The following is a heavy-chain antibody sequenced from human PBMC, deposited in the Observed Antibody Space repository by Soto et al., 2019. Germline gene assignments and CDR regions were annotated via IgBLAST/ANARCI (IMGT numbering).Heavy chain of an antibody. J-gene: IGHJ2*01. Sequence: SETLSLTCTVSGGSISSYYWSWIRQPSGKGLEWIGYIYYSGSTNYNPSLKSRVTISVDTSKNQFSLKLSSVTAADTAVYYCAIRDGYNGYWYFDLWGRGTLVTVSS. CDR3: AIRDGYNGYWYFDL. V-gene: IGHV4-59*01. CDR2: IYYSGST. CDR1: GGSISSYY. D-gene: IGHD5-12*01.